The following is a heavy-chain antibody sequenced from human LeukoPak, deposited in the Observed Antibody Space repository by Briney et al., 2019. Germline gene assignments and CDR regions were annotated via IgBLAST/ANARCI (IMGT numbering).Heavy chain of an antibody. V-gene: IGHV3-23*01. Sequence: GGSLRLSCAASGFTFSSYAMSWVRQALGKGLEWVSAISGSGGSTYYADSVKGRFTISRDNSKNTLYLQMNSLRAEDTAVYYCAKDVNRYSSSWYGQNWGQGTLVTVSS. J-gene: IGHJ4*02. CDR1: GFTFSSYA. D-gene: IGHD6-13*01. CDR3: AKDVNRYSSSWYGQN. CDR2: ISGSGGST.